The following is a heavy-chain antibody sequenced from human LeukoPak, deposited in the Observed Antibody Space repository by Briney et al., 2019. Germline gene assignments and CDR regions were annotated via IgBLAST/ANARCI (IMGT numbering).Heavy chain of an antibody. CDR3: ARSGYSYDYSWFDP. CDR2: IYYSGST. D-gene: IGHD5-18*01. CDR1: GGSISSYY. V-gene: IGHV4-59*01. Sequence: PSETLSLTCAVSGGSISSYYWSWIRQSPGKGLEWIGYIYYSGSTNYNPSLKSRVTISVDTSKNQFSLKLSSVTAADTAVYYCARSGYSYDYSWFDPWGQGTVVTVSS. J-gene: IGHJ5*02.